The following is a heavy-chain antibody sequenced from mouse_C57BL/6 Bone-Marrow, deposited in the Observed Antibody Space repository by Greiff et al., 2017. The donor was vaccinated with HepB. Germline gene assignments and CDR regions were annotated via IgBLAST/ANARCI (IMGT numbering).Heavy chain of an antibody. D-gene: IGHD2-5*01. CDR1: GYTFTSYW. V-gene: IGHV1-5*01. CDR3: TTPYYSTRDY. J-gene: IGHJ2*01. CDR2: IYPGNSDT. Sequence: VHVKQSGTVLARPGASVKMSCKTSGYTFTSYWMHWVKQRPGQGLEWIGAIYPGNSDTSYNQKFKGKAKLTAVTSASTAYMELSSLTNEDSAVYYCTTPYYSTRDYWGQGTTLTVSS.